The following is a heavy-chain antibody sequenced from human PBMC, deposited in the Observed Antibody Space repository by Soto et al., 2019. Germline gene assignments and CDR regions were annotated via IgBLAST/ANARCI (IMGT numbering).Heavy chain of an antibody. CDR3: ARERTIVPGTDAFDI. J-gene: IGHJ3*02. CDR1: GFTFSSYW. D-gene: IGHD4-4*01. Sequence: PGGSLRLSCAASGFTFSSYWMSWVRQAPGKGLEWVANIKQDGSEKYYVDSVKGRFTISRDNAKNSLYLQMNSLRAEDTAVYYCARERTIVPGTDAFDIWGQGTMVTVSS. CDR2: IKQDGSEK. V-gene: IGHV3-7*01.